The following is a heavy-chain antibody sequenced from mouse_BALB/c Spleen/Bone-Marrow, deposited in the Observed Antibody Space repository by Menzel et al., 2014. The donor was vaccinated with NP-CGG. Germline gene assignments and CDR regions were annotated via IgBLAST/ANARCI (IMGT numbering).Heavy chain of an antibody. CDR1: GFTFSSFG. CDR3: ASRAY. CDR2: ISSGSSTI. J-gene: IGHJ3*01. V-gene: IGHV5-17*02. Sequence: EVQVVESGGGLVQPGGSRKLSCAASGFTFSSFGMHWVRQAPEKGLEXVAYISSGSSTIYYADTVKGRFTISRDNPKXTLFLQMTSLRSEDTAMYYCASRAYWGQGTLVTVSA.